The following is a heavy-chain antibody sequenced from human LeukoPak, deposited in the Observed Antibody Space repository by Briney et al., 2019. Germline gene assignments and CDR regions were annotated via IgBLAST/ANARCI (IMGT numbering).Heavy chain of an antibody. Sequence: GGSLRLSCAASGFTVSSNYMSWVRQAPGKGLEWVSVIYSGGSTYYADSVKGRFTISRDNSKSTLYLQMNSLRAEDTAVYYCARGKRARSSGWPFDYWGQGTLVTVSS. CDR2: IYSGGST. J-gene: IGHJ4*02. CDR1: GFTVSSNY. D-gene: IGHD6-25*01. V-gene: IGHV3-53*01. CDR3: ARGKRARSSGWPFDY.